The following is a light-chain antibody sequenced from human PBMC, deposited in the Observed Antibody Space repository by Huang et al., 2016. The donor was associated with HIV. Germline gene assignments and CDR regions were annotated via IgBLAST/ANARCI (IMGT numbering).Light chain of an antibody. CDR2: GAS. J-gene: IGKJ3*01. V-gene: IGKV3-20*01. Sequence: EIVLTQSPGTLSLSPGERATLSCRASQSVGIYLAWYQQKPGQAPRLLIYGASTRVTGIPDRFSCGGSGTDFTLSISRLEPEEFAVYYCQQYERPPDTFGPGTKVNIK. CDR3: QQYERPPDT. CDR1: QSVGIY.